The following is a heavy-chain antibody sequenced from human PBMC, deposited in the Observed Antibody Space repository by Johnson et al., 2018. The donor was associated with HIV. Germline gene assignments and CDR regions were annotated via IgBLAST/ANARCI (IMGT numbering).Heavy chain of an antibody. CDR1: GFTFSSYA. D-gene: IGHD3-10*01. CDR2: ISFDGNLK. V-gene: IGHV3-30*14. J-gene: IGHJ3*02. CDR3: ARGTITLIRGVIGFDI. Sequence: QVQLVESGGGVVQPGRSLRLSCAASGFTFSSYAMHWVRQAPGQGPEWVAVISFDGNLKKYADSVKGRFTISRDNSKNTLDLQMNSLRAEDTAVYYCARGTITLIRGVIGFDIWGQGTMVTVSS.